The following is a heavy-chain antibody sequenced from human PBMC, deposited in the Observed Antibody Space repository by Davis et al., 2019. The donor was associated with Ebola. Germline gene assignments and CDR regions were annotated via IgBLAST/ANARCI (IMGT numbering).Heavy chain of an antibody. Sequence: PGGSLRLSCAASGFTFSGSYMAWLRQAPGKGLEWISYMNQIGTTIHYADSVKGRFTISRDNAKNLLYLQMTSLRVEDTAIYYCTRDRAYKCFDLWGQGTLVTVSS. V-gene: IGHV3-11*01. CDR2: MNQIGTTI. CDR1: GFTFSGSY. CDR3: TRDRAYKCFDL. J-gene: IGHJ5*02.